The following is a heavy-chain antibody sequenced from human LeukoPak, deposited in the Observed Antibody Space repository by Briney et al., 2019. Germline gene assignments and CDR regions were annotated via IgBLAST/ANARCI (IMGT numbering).Heavy chain of an antibody. CDR1: GSNFKIYG. D-gene: IGHD2-21*01. CDR2: IWYDGSYK. CDR3: ATYYGGNPEYLQH. V-gene: IGHV3-30*02. Sequence: PGGSLRLSCAASGSNFKIYGMEWVRQAPGKGLEWVSFIWYDGSYKYYADSVRGRFSISRDNSKNTLYLQMNSLRAEDTAVYYCATYYGGNPEYLQHWGQGALVIVSS. J-gene: IGHJ1*01.